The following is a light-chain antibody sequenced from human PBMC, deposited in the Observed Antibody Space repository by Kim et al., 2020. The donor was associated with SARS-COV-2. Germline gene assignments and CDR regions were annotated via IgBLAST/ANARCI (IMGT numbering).Light chain of an antibody. CDR1: QGIRNG. CDR2: AAT. Sequence: DIQMTQSPSSLSASVEDRVTITGRASQGIRNGLGWYQQKPGKAPNRLIYAATSLQSGVPLRFSGSGSGTEFPLTISSLQPEDSATPYCLPYHNYPLTLFGGTQV. CDR3: LPYHNYPLT. V-gene: IGKV1-17*01. J-gene: IGKJ4*01.